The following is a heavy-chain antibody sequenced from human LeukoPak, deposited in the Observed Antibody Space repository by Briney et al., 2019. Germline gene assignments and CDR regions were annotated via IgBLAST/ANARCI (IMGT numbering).Heavy chain of an antibody. CDR3: ATYSGVHHKTFDD. CDR2: ISSGSGNI. CDR1: GFTFDDYA. V-gene: IGHV3-21*04. D-gene: IGHD1-26*01. Sequence: PGGSLRLSCAASGFTFDDYAMHWVRQSPGKGLEWVSSISSGSGNIYYADSVKGRFTISRDNSKNRLYLQMNSLRAEDTALYFCATYSGVHHKTFDDWGQGTLVTVSS. J-gene: IGHJ4*02.